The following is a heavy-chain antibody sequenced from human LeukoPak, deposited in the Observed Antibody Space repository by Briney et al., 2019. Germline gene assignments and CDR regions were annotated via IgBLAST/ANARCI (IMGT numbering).Heavy chain of an antibody. CDR3: SRGGNGSLFY. V-gene: IGHV3-21*01. CDR2: ISSTGNYI. Sequence: GGSLRLSCAASGFTFSTYSMNWVRQAPGKGLEWVSGISSTGNYIYHTDSLKGRFTISRDNAKNSLYLQMNSLRAEDTGVYYCSRGGNGSLFYWGQGTLVIVSS. CDR1: GFTFSTYS. D-gene: IGHD1-26*01. J-gene: IGHJ4*02.